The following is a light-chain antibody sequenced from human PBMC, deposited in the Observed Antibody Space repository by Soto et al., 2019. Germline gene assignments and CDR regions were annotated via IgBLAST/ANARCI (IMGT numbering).Light chain of an antibody. CDR2: GAS. Sequence: TQSPATLSVSPGERATLSCRASQSVSSNLAWYQQKPGQAPRLLIYGASTRATGIPARFSGSGSWTEFTLTISSLQSEDFAVYYWQQYNNWPPITFGQGTRLESK. V-gene: IGKV3-15*01. CDR1: QSVSSN. J-gene: IGKJ5*01. CDR3: QQYNNWPPIT.